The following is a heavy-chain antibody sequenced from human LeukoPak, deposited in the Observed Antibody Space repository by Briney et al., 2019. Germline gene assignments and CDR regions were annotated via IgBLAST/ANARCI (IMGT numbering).Heavy chain of an antibody. CDR1: GGSFSGYY. D-gene: IGHD1-26*01. CDR2: INHSGST. J-gene: IGHJ4*02. V-gene: IGHV4-34*01. Sequence: PSETLSLTCAVYGGSFSGYYWSWIRQPPGKGLEWIGEINHSGSTNYNPSLKSRVTISVDTSKNQFSLKLSSVTAADTAVYYCASGIVGATTYFDYWGQGTLVTVSS. CDR3: ASGIVGATTYFDY.